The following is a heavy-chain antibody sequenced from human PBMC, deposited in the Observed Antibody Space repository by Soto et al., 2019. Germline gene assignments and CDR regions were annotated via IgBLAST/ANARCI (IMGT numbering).Heavy chain of an antibody. CDR3: VRDTYYYHSSGPAPFEY. CDR2: ISGYNGNT. J-gene: IGHJ4*02. V-gene: IGHV1-18*01. CDR1: GYSFTTYG. Sequence: QIQLVQSGTEVKRSGASVKVSCKTSGYSFTTYGLSWVRQAPGRGLEWVGWISGYNGNTNYAQKFQGTVILTTDTPTTTGYMEIYSLSSDDTAVYYCVRDTYYYHSSGPAPFEYWGQGTQVTVSS. D-gene: IGHD3-22*01.